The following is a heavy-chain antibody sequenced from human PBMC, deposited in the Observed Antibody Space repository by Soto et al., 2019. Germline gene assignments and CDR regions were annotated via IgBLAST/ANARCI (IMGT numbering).Heavy chain of an antibody. CDR1: AFTFSNYG. J-gene: IGHJ4*02. Sequence: PGGSLRLSCAASAFTFSNYGMCWVRQAPGKGLEWVSAISSGGSTFFADSVKGRFIISRDNSKNTLYLQMNSLRAEDTAVYYCAKENNGYENWGQGTLVTVSS. V-gene: IGHV3-23*01. CDR3: AKENNGYEN. CDR2: ISSGGST. D-gene: IGHD5-12*01.